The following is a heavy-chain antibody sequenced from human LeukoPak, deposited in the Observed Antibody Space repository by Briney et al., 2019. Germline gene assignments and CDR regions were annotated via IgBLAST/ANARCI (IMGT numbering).Heavy chain of an antibody. CDR2: IGGRDGST. D-gene: IGHD3-10*01. CDR3: AKGHYYGSGSLDY. CDR1: GFTFSSYS. J-gene: IGHJ4*02. Sequence: GGSLRLSCAVSGFTFSSYSMTWVRQAPGKGLEWVSAIGGRDGSTYYADSVKGRFTISRDNSKNTLYVQMNSLRAEDTAVYYCAKGHYYGSGSLDYWGQGTLVTVSS. V-gene: IGHV3-23*01.